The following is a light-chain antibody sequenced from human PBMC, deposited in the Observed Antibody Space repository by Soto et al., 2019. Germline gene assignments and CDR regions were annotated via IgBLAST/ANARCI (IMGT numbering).Light chain of an antibody. CDR3: QQFNSYPPT. CDR1: QGIGSF. Sequence: DIQLTQSPSFLSASVGDRVTITCRASQGIGSFLAWYQQKPGKAPRPLIYSASTLQSGVSFRFSGSGSGTEFTLTISTLQSEDFATYYCQQFNSYPPTFGQGTKVEIK. J-gene: IGKJ1*01. V-gene: IGKV1-9*01. CDR2: SAS.